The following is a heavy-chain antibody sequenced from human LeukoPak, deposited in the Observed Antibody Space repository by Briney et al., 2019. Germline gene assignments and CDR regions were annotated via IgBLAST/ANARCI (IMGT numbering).Heavy chain of an antibody. J-gene: IGHJ4*02. V-gene: IGHV4-39*01. CDR1: GGSISSSSYY. D-gene: IGHD3-10*01. CDR3: ARHNYGSGSVDY. Sequence: SETLSLTCTVSGGSISSSSYYWGWIRQPPGKGLEWIGSIYYSGSTYYNPSLKSRVTISVDTSKTQFSLKLSSVTAADTAVYYCARHNYGSGSVDYWGQGTLVTVSS. CDR2: IYYSGST.